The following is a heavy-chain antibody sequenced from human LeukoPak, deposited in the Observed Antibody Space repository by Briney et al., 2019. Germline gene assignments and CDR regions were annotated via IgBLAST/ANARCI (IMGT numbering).Heavy chain of an antibody. D-gene: IGHD6-13*01. J-gene: IGHJ4*02. Sequence: GGSLRLSCAASGFTFSNYWMHWVRKPPGKGPVWVPRIKSDGSSTRFADPVQGRFTISRDNGKNTLYLQMNSLRAEDTAVYYCARGGDSSNWYPGYFDYWGQGALVTVSS. CDR2: IKSDGSST. V-gene: IGHV3-74*01. CDR1: GFTFSNYW. CDR3: ARGGDSSNWYPGYFDY.